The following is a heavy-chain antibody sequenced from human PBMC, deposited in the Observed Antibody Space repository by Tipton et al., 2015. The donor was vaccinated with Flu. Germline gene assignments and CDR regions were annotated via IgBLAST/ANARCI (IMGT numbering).Heavy chain of an antibody. CDR2: IYDSGST. V-gene: IGHV4-59*08. D-gene: IGHD3-9*01. Sequence: LRLSCTVSGGSIPTYYWSWIRQPPGKGLEWIGYIYDSGSTNYNPSLGSRVTISVDTSKSQFSLTLTSVTAADSAVYFCARRGYYFLTGSRVFGIWGQGTMVTCSP. J-gene: IGHJ3*02. CDR1: GGSIPTYY. CDR3: ARRGYYFLTGSRVFGI.